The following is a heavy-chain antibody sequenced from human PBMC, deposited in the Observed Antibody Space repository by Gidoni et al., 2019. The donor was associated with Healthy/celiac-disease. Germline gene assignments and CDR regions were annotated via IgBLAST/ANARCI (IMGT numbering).Heavy chain of an antibody. CDR2: IYWDDDT. CDR1: GFSLSTSGVG. J-gene: IGHJ4*02. Sequence: TLKESGPTLVKPIQTPPLTCTFSGFSLSTSGVGVGWIRPPPGKDLEWLALIYWDDDTRYSPSLKSRLTITKHTAKNQVVLTMTNMDPVDTATYYCAHSITDFWSGYYYFDYWGQGTLVTVSS. V-gene: IGHV2-5*02. CDR3: AHSITDFWSGYYYFDY. D-gene: IGHD3-3*01.